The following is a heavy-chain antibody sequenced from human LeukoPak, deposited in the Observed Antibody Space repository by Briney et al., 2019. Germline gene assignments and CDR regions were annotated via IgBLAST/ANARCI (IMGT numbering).Heavy chain of an antibody. J-gene: IGHJ4*02. V-gene: IGHV6-1*01. D-gene: IGHD2-21*02. CDR2: IFYRSKWYN. CDR1: GDSVSSNSAA. CDR3: ARDSVVTATGGFFDR. Sequence: SQTLSLTCAISGDSVSSNSAAWNWIRQSPSRGLEWLGRIFYRSKWYNDYAASVKSRISINPDTSKNQFSLQLNSVTPEDTAVYYCARDSVVTATGGFFDRWGQGTLVTVSS.